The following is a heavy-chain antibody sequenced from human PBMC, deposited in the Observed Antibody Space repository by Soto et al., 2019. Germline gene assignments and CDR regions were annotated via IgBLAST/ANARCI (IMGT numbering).Heavy chain of an antibody. CDR1: GFTFSSFA. CDR2: VSYDGNNK. J-gene: IGHJ4*02. V-gene: IGHV3-30-3*01. Sequence: QVRLVESGGGVVQPGRSLRLSCAASGFTFSSFALHWVRQAPGKGLDWVALVSYDGNNKFYAGSVKGRFTISRDNSKKTLHLQMNGLRPEDTAVYYCATPTSSPYLAYWGQGTLVTVSS. CDR3: ATPTSSPYLAY. D-gene: IGHD2-2*01.